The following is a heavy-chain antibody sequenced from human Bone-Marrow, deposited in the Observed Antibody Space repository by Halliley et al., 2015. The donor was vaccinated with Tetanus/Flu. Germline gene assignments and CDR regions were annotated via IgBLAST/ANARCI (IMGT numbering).Heavy chain of an antibody. V-gene: IGHV3-7*01. CDR2: IKQDGFQK. CDR3: ARGGTNTWYSNSGSFDF. Sequence: CAASGFTFSTYAMIWVRQAPGKGLEWVANIKQDGFQKYYVDSVKGRFTISGDSAKNSVYLQMNSLRDEDTAVYYCARGGTNTWYSNSGSFDFWGQGTRVTVSS. CDR1: GFTFSTYA. J-gene: IGHJ4*02. D-gene: IGHD1-26*01.